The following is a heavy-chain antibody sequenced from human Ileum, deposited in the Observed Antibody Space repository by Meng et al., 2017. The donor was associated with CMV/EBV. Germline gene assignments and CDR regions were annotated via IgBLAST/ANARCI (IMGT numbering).Heavy chain of an antibody. CDR2: ISSAGSHK. CDR1: GFSFSSYA. CDR3: ASRSCTNGVCPFAY. Sequence: GGSLRLSCAASGFSFSSYAMSWVRQAPGKGLEWVSSISSAGSHKYYADSVKGRFTISRDNAKNSLYLQMNSLGAEDTAIYYCASRSCTNGVCPFAYWGQGTLVTVSS. J-gene: IGHJ4*02. V-gene: IGHV3-21*04. D-gene: IGHD2-8*01.